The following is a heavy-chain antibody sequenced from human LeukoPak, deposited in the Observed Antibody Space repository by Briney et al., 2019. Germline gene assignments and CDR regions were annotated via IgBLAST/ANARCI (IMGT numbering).Heavy chain of an antibody. V-gene: IGHV4-39*01. J-gene: IGHJ4*02. CDR3: ARHEGSGFDCGGDCYHDFDY. Sequence: PSETLSLTCAVSGGSIRNSSFYWGWIRQPPGKGLEWIASIYSTGTTYYNPSLKSRVTISVDTSKNQFSLKLSSVTAADTAVYYCARHEGSGFDCGGDCYHDFDYWGQGTLVTVSS. D-gene: IGHD2-21*02. CDR1: GGSIRNSSFY. CDR2: IYSTGTT.